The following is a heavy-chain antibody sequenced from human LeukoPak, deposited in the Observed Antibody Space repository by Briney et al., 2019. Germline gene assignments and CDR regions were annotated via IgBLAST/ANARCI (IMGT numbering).Heavy chain of an antibody. CDR3: AKDGVGSGWHY. CDR1: GFTFSSYA. Sequence: PGRSLRLSCAASGFTFSSYAMSWVRQAPGKGLEWVSAISGSGGSTYYADSVKGRFTTSRDNSKNTLYLQMNSLRAEDTAVYYCAKDGVGSGWHYWGQGTLVTVSS. D-gene: IGHD6-19*01. CDR2: ISGSGGST. V-gene: IGHV3-23*01. J-gene: IGHJ4*02.